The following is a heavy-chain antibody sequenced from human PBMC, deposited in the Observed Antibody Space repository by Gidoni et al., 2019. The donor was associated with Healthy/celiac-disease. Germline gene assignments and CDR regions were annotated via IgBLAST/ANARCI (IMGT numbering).Heavy chain of an antibody. CDR2: IGTAGDT. D-gene: IGHD3-16*01. Sequence: ASGFTFSSYDMHWVRQATGKGLEWVSAIGTAGDTYYPGSVKGRFTISRENAKNSLYLQMNSLRAGDTAVYYCAQEIRVGLRLGRYGWFDPWGQGTLVTASS. CDR1: GFTFSSYD. CDR3: AQEIRVGLRLGRYGWFDP. V-gene: IGHV3-13*01. J-gene: IGHJ5*02.